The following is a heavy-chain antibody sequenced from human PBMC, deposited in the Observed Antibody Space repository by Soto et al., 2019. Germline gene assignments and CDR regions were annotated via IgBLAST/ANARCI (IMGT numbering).Heavy chain of an antibody. CDR1: GGTFSSYA. J-gene: IGHJ6*02. V-gene: IGHV1-69*12. CDR3: ARHVPAVGYYSGMDV. D-gene: IGHD2-2*01. Sequence: QVQLVQSGAEVKKPGSSVKVSCKASGGTFSSYAISWVRQAPGQGLEWMGGIIPIFGTANYAQKFQGRVTIPAEESTSTAYRELSSLKLEDTAVYYCARHVPAVGYYSGMDVWAQGTTLTLSS. CDR2: IIPIFGTA.